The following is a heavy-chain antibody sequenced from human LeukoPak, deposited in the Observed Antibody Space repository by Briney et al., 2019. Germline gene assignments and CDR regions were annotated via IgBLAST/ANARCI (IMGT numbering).Heavy chain of an antibody. CDR1: GYTFTGYY. J-gene: IGHJ4*02. CDR2: INPNSGGT. CDR3: ARGHVLRYFDWLFHIDY. V-gene: IGHV1-2*02. D-gene: IGHD3-9*01. Sequence: GASVKVSCKASGYTFTGYYMHWVRQAPGQGLELMGWINPNSGGTNYAQKFQGRVTMTRDTSISTAYMELSRLRSDDTAVYYCARGHVLRYFDWLFHIDYWGQGTLVTVSS.